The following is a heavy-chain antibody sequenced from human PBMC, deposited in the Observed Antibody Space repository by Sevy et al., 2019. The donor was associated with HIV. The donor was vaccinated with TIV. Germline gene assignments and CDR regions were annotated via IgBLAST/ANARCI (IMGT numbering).Heavy chain of an antibody. J-gene: IGHJ3*02. D-gene: IGHD2-15*01. CDR1: GYTFTSYY. CDR2: INPSGGST. CDR3: ASRRVYCSGGSCWGHAFDI. Sequence: ASVKVSCKASGYTFTSYYMHWVRQAPGQGLEWMGIINPSGGSTSYAQKFQGRVTMTRDTSTSTVYVELSSLRSEDTAVYYCASRRVYCSGGSCWGHAFDIWGQGTMVTVSS. V-gene: IGHV1-46*01.